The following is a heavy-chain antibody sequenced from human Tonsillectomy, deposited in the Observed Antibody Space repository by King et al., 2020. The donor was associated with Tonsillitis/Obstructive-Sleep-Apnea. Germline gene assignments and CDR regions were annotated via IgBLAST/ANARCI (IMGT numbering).Heavy chain of an antibody. J-gene: IGHJ6*03. CDR3: ARGNAGTDPLDYYYYMDV. D-gene: IGHD6-13*01. CDR1: GFTFSSYS. Sequence: VQLVESGGGLVKPGGSLRLSCAASGFTFSSYSMNWVRQAPGKGLEWVSLIISSSSYIYYADLVKGRVTISRDNAKNSLYLKMNSLRAEDTAVYYCARGNAGTDPLDYYYYMDVWGKGTPVTVSS. V-gene: IGHV3-21*01. CDR2: IISSSSYI.